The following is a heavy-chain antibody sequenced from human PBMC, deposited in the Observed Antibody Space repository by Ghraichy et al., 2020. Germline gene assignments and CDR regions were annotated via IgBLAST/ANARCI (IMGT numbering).Heavy chain of an antibody. D-gene: IGHD3-3*01. J-gene: IGHJ3*02. CDR1: GFTVSSNY. CDR2: IYSGGST. V-gene: IGHV3-53*04. CDR3: ARSPYYDFWSGYYTGIRGAFDI. Sequence: LSLTCAASGFTVSSNYMSWVRQAPGKGLEWVSVIYSGGSTYYADSVKGRFTISRHNSKNTLYLQMNSLRAEDTAVYYCARSPYYDFWSGYYTGIRGAFDIWGQGTMVTVSS.